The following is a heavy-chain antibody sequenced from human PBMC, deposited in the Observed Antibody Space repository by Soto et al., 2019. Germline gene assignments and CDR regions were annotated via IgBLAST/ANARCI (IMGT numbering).Heavy chain of an antibody. V-gene: IGHV3-74*01. CDR2: IKGYWGST. CDR3: AKSLGGSYDY. J-gene: IGHJ4*02. Sequence: GALRLSCAAAVFTFGNHWLNWVRQAPGKGLLSVSQIKGYWGSTNYADSVRGRFTISRDNSKNTLYLQIDSLRPEDTAIYYCAKSLGGSYDYWGQGTLVTVSS. CDR1: VFTFGNHW. D-gene: IGHD1-26*01.